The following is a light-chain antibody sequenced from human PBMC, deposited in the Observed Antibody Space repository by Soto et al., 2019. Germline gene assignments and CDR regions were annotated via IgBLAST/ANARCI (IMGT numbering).Light chain of an antibody. V-gene: IGLV2-14*01. J-gene: IGLJ1*01. Sequence: QSALTQPASVSGSPGQSIAISCTGTSSDVGGYNYVSWYQQLPGKAPKLLISEVGNRPSGVSHRFSGSKSGNTASLTISGLQAEDEADYYCSSYRTGGPFVFGTGTKLTVL. CDR3: SSYRTGGPFV. CDR2: EVG. CDR1: SSDVGGYNY.